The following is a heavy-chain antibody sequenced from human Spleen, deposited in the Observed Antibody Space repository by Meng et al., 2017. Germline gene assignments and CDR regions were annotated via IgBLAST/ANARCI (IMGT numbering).Heavy chain of an antibody. Sequence: SVKVSCKASGGTFSSYAISWVRQAPGQGLEWMGGIIPIFGTANYAQKFQGRVTITADESTSTAYMQLSSLRSDDTAVYYCASQEGMVAKTIDYWGQGTLVTVSS. CDR2: IIPIFGTA. V-gene: IGHV1-69*13. D-gene: IGHD5-12*01. J-gene: IGHJ4*02. CDR3: ASQEGMVAKTIDY. CDR1: GGTFSSYA.